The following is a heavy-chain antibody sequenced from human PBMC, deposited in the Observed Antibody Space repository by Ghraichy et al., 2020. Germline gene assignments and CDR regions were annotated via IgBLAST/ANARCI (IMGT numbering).Heavy chain of an antibody. J-gene: IGHJ5*02. CDR2: ISASGYST. Sequence: GGSLRLSCAASAFTFSTYAMGWVRQAPGRGLEWVSSISASGYSTYYADSVKGRFTISRDNSKDTLYLQMYSLRAEDTAVYYCARGGVTVSAKIKNNWFDPWGHGTLVTVSS. CDR1: AFTFSTYA. D-gene: IGHD5/OR15-5a*01. CDR3: ARGGVTVSAKIKNNWFDP. V-gene: IGHV3-23*01.